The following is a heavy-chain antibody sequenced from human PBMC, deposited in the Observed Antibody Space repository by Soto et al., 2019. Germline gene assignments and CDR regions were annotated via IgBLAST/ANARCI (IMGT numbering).Heavy chain of an antibody. J-gene: IGHJ6*02. CDR2: ISVTSTSFT. V-gene: IGHV3-11*06. D-gene: IGHD3-3*01. CDR3: ARDPRIFGVVIVYGMDV. Sequence: PGGSLRLSCAVSGLTFSDYYMSWIRQAPGKGLEWVSLISVTSTSFTNYADSVKGRFTISRDNSKNTLYLQMNSLRAGDTAVYYCARDPRIFGVVIVYGMDVWGQGTTVTVSS. CDR1: GLTFSDYY.